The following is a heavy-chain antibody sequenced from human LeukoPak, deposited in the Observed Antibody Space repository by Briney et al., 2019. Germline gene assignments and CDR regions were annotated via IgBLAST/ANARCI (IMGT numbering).Heavy chain of an antibody. J-gene: IGHJ6*04. D-gene: IGHD3-10*02. CDR2: IDSDGSST. Sequence: GGSLRLSCAASGFTFSSYWMHWVRQAPGKGLVWVSRIDSDGSSTTYADSVKGRFTISRDNAKNSLYLQMNSLRAEDTAVYYCAELGITMIGGVWGKGTTVTISS. CDR3: AELGITMIGGV. V-gene: IGHV3-74*01. CDR1: GFTFSSYW.